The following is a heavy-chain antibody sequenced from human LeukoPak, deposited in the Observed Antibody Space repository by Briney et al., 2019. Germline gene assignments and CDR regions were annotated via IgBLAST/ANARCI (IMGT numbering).Heavy chain of an antibody. Sequence: ASVKVSCKVSGYTLTEMSIHWVRQAPGGALEWMGGFDPDPAGTAYAPKFQGRVTMTEDTSADTAYMELSSLRSEDTAVYYCTTCLNWAGQPVAIYYYGMDVWGQGTTVTVSS. CDR3: TTCLNWAGQPVAIYYYGMDV. D-gene: IGHD2-2*01. J-gene: IGHJ6*02. CDR2: FDPDPAGT. CDR1: GYTLTEMS. V-gene: IGHV1-24*01.